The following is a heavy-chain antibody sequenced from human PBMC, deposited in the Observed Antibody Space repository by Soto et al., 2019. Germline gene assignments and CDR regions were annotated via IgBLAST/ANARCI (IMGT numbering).Heavy chain of an antibody. Sequence: ASVKVSCKASGYTFTSYAMHWVRQAPGQRLEWMGWINAGNGNTKYSQKFQGRVTITRDTSASTAYMELSSLRSEDTAVYYCARDLGPRGYCSGGSCYPSSHWGQGTLVTVSS. CDR1: GYTFTSYA. CDR3: ARDLGPRGYCSGGSCYPSSH. D-gene: IGHD2-15*01. V-gene: IGHV1-3*01. CDR2: INAGNGNT. J-gene: IGHJ4*02.